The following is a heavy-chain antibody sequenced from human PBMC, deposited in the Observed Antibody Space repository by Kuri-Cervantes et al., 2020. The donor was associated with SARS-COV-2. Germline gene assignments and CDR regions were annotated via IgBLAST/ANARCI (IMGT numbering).Heavy chain of an antibody. J-gene: IGHJ3*02. CDR3: ARTHYATLLDI. CDR1: GGSISSYY. CDR2: IYYSGST. Sequence: SETLSLTCTVSGGSISSYYWSWIRQPPGKGLEWIGYIYYSGSTNYNPSLKSRVTISVDTSKNQFSLKLSSMTAADTAVYYCARTHYATLLDIWGQGTMVTVSS. D-gene: IGHD2-2*01. V-gene: IGHV4-59*01.